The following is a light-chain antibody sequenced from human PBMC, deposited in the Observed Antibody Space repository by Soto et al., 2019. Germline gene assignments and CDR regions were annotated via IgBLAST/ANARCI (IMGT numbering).Light chain of an antibody. CDR2: VVT. CDR1: SSDVGAYNY. V-gene: IGLV2-14*01. Sequence: QSVLTQPASVSGSPGQSITISCTGTSSDVGAYNYVSWYRQHPGKAPKLMIYVVTNRPSGVSNRFSGSKSGSTASLTISGLQAEDEADYYCSSYISSSTLVFGGGTKLTVL. J-gene: IGLJ3*02. CDR3: SSYISSSTLV.